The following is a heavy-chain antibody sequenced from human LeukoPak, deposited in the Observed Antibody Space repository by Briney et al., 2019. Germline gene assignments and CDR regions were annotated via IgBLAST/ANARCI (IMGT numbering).Heavy chain of an antibody. CDR2: IIPILGIA. CDR3: ARAIVATSFDY. V-gene: IGHV1-69*04. J-gene: IGHJ4*02. Sequence: SVKVSCKSSGGTFSSYAISWVRQAPGQGLEWMGRIIPILGIANYAQKFQGRVTITADKSTSTAYMELSSLRSEDTAVYYCARAIVATSFDYWGQGTLVTVSS. CDR1: GGTFSSYA. D-gene: IGHD5-12*01.